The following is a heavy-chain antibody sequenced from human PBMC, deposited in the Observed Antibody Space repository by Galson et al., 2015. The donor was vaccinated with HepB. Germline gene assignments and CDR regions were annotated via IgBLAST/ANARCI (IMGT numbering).Heavy chain of an antibody. D-gene: IGHD3-10*01. Sequence: SLRLSCAASGFTFSSYWMSWVRQAPGKGLEWVANIKQDGSEKYYVDSVKGRFTISRDNAKNSLYLQMNSLRAEDTAVYYCARGSLPSGDWYFDLWGRGTLVTVSS. CDR3: ARGSLPSGDWYFDL. V-gene: IGHV3-7*03. CDR1: GFTFSSYW. J-gene: IGHJ2*01. CDR2: IKQDGSEK.